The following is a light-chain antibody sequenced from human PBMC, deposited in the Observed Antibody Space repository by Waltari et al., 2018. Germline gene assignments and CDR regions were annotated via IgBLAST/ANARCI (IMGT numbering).Light chain of an antibody. V-gene: IGKV2-30*01. CDR2: KVS. CDR1: QSLVSSDGNTY. J-gene: IGKJ1*01. CDR3: MQGTHRPWT. Sequence: DVVMTQSPLSLSVTLGQPASLPCRSSQSLVSSDGNTYFNWFHQRPGKSPRRLVYKVSNRDSGVPDRFSGSGSGTDFTLRISRVEAEDVGVYYCMQGTHRPWTFGQGTKVEIK.